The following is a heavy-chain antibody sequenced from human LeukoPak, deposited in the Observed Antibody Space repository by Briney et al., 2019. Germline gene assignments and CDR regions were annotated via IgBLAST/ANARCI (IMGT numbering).Heavy chain of an antibody. Sequence: GGSLRLSCAASGFTFSSYGMHWVRQAPGKGLEWVAVIWYDGSNKYYADSVKGRFTISRYNSKNTLYLQMNGLRAEDTAVYYCARTYYYGSGSYPWFDPWGQGTLVTVSS. CDR3: ARTYYYGSGSYPWFDP. J-gene: IGHJ5*02. V-gene: IGHV3-33*01. D-gene: IGHD3-10*01. CDR1: GFTFSSYG. CDR2: IWYDGSNK.